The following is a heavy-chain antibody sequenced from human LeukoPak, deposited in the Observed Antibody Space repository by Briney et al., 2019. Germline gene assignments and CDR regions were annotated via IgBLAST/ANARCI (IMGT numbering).Heavy chain of an antibody. D-gene: IGHD2-2*01. CDR1: GFTFSSYW. CDR3: ARGFQYEAY. Sequence: PGGSLRLSCAASGFTFSSYWVSWVRQAPGKGLEWVANIKQDGSEKYYVDSVKGRFTISRDNAKNSLYLQMNSLRAEDTTVYYCARGFQYEAYWGQGTLVTVSS. CDR2: IKQDGSEK. V-gene: IGHV3-7*01. J-gene: IGHJ4*02.